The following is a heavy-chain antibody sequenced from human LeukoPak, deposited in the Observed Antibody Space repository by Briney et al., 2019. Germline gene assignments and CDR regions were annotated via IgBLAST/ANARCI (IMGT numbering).Heavy chain of an antibody. CDR2: HSHSGSA. V-gene: IGHV4-39*07. Sequence: PSETLSLTCTVSGASINSDTYYWGWIRQPPGKGLEWIGTHSHSGSAYYNPSLRSRITMSLDTSENQLSLKLYSVTAADTAIYYCARSQTGTMFAVWGQGTLVTISS. CDR1: GASINSDTYY. J-gene: IGHJ4*02. D-gene: IGHD1/OR15-1a*01. CDR3: ARSQTGTMFAV.